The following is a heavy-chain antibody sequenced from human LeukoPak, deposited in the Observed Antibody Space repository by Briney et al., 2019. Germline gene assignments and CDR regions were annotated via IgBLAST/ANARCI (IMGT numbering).Heavy chain of an antibody. D-gene: IGHD5-12*01. CDR3: ARDRGGYDGAFDI. CDR1: GGTFSSYA. Sequence: SVKVSCKASGGTFSSYAISWVRQAPGQGLEWMGGIIPIFGTANYAQKFQGRVTITTDESTSTAYMELSSLRSEDTAVYYCARDRGGYDGAFDIWGRGTMVTVSS. J-gene: IGHJ3*02. CDR2: IIPIFGTA. V-gene: IGHV1-69*05.